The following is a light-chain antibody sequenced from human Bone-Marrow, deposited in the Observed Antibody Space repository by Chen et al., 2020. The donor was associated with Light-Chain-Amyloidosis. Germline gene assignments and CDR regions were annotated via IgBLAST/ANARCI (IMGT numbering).Light chain of an antibody. V-gene: IGLV3-21*02. Sequence: VLTRPSSLSVAPGQTATMACGGNNIGSTSVHWYQQTPGQAPLLVVYDDSDRPSGIPERLSGSNSGNTATLTISRVEAGDEADYYCQVWDRSSDCPVFGGGTKLTVL. J-gene: IGLJ3*02. CDR1: NIGSTS. CDR3: QVWDRSSDCPV. CDR2: DDS.